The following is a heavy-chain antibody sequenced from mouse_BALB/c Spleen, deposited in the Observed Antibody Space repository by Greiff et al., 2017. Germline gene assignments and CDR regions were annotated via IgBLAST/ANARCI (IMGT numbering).Heavy chain of an antibody. Sequence: DVKLQESGPDLVKPSQSLSLTCTVTGYSITSGYRWHWIRQFPGNKLEWMGYIHYSGSTNYNPSLKSRISITRDTSKNQFFLQLNSVTTEDTATYYCARSRNFDAMDYWGQGTSVTVSS. V-gene: IGHV3-1*02. CDR2: IHYSGST. J-gene: IGHJ4*01. CDR3: ARSRNFDAMDY. CDR1: GYSITSGYR.